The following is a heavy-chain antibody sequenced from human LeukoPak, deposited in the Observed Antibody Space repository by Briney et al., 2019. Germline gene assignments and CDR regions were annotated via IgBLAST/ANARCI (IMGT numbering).Heavy chain of an antibody. CDR3: ARSKSNWFDP. Sequence: PGGSLRLSCAASGLTFSSYSMNWVRQAPGKGLEWVSYISSSSSTIYYADSVKGRFTISRDNAKNSLYLQMNSLRAEDTAVYYCARSKSNWFDPWGQGTLVTVSS. CDR1: GLTFSSYS. CDR2: ISSSSSTI. V-gene: IGHV3-48*04. J-gene: IGHJ5*02.